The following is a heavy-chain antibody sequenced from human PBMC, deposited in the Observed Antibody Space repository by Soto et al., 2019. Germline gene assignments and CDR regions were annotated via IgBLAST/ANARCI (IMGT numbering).Heavy chain of an antibody. CDR3: YAFLTGYYSVENWFVP. Sequence: PGGSLRLSCAASGFTFSSYAMHWVRQAPGKGLEWVAVISYDGSNKYYADSVKGRFTISRDNSKNTLYLQMNSLRAEDTAVYYCYAFLTGYYSVENWFVPWGQGTLVTVSS. V-gene: IGHV3-30-3*01. D-gene: IGHD3-9*01. J-gene: IGHJ5*02. CDR2: ISYDGSNK. CDR1: GFTFSSYA.